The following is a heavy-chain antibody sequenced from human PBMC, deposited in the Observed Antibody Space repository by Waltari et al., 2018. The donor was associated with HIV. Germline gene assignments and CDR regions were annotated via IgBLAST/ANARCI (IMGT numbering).Heavy chain of an antibody. CDR1: DFNVTTYD. Sequence: EVQLSESGGGLVQPGESLRLSCVGSDFNVTTYDVAWVRQTPGRGLHWFSSLSRSDFETYYADSVKGRFSVSRDDAENTLHLHMDRLTVDDTALYYCVRVAATASAPFDLWGQGTLVTVSS. V-gene: IGHV3-23*01. J-gene: IGHJ4*02. CDR3: VRVAATASAPFDL. D-gene: IGHD3-3*01. CDR2: LSRSDFET.